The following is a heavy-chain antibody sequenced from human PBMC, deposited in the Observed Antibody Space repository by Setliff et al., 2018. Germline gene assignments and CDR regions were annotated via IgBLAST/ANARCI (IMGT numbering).Heavy chain of an antibody. D-gene: IGHD7-27*01. CDR2: INGDATIA. V-gene: IGHV3-74*01. Sequence: GGSLRLSCTVYGFNFNKYWMYWVRHAPGKGLEWVSRINGDATIAHYADSVKGRFTISRDNARNALYLQMVSLRGEDTGVYFCAALDWGENFYNVDVWGKGTTVTSP. CDR3: AALDWGENFYNVDV. J-gene: IGHJ6*03. CDR1: GFNFNKYW.